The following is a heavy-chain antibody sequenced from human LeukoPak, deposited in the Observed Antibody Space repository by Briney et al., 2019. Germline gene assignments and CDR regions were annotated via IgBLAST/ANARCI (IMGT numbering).Heavy chain of an antibody. V-gene: IGHV3-23*01. CDR1: GFTFDDYG. CDR2: MSGSGGRT. J-gene: IGHJ4*02. CDR3: AGSTTYGGYFDY. Sequence: PGGSLRLSCAASGFTFDDYGMSWVRQAPGKGLEWVSAMSGSGGRTYSADSVKGRFTISRDNAKNSLYLQMNSLRAEDTAVYYCAGSTTYGGYFDYWGQGTLVTVSS. D-gene: IGHD4-23*01.